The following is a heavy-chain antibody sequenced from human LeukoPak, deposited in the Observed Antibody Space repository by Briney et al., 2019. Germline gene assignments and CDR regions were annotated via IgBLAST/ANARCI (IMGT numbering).Heavy chain of an antibody. CDR3: ARDFRGGYDFWSGYYTPYYFDY. J-gene: IGHJ4*02. Sequence: SETLSLTCAVSGGSISSGGYSWSWIRQPPGKGLEWIGYIYYSGSTYYNPSLKSRVTISVDTSKNHFSLKLSSVTAADTAVYYCARDFRGGYDFWSGYYTPYYFDYWGQGTLVTVSP. D-gene: IGHD3-3*01. CDR2: IYYSGST. CDR1: GGSISSGGYS. V-gene: IGHV4-30-4*07.